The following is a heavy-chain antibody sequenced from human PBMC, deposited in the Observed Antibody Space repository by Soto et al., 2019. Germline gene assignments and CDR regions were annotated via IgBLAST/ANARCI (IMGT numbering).Heavy chain of an antibody. V-gene: IGHV1-69*06. CDR1: GGTFSSYA. D-gene: IGHD3-22*01. Sequence: SVKVSCKASGGTFSSYAISWVRQAPGQGLEWMGGIIPIFGTANYAQKFQGRVTITADKSTSTAYMELSSLRSEDTAVYYCARGGYFDSSNYLAYWGLGTLVTVSS. J-gene: IGHJ4*02. CDR3: ARGGYFDSSNYLAY. CDR2: IIPIFGTA.